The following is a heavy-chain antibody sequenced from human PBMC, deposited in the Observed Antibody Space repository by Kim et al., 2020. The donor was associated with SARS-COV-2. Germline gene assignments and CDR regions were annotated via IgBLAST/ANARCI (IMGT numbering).Heavy chain of an antibody. D-gene: IGHD3-10*01. Sequence: SETLSLTCTVSGGSISSYYWSWIRQPPGKGLEWIGYIYYSGSTNYNPSLKGRVTISVDTSKNQFSLKLSSVTAADTAVYYCARDQITMVRGVIKRWFDPWGQGTLVTASS. CDR2: IYYSGST. CDR3: ARDQITMVRGVIKRWFDP. J-gene: IGHJ5*02. CDR1: GGSISSYY. V-gene: IGHV4-59*13.